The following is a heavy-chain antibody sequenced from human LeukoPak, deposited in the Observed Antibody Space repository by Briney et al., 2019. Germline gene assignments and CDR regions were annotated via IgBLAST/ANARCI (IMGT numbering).Heavy chain of an antibody. V-gene: IGHV3-48*01. J-gene: IGHJ4*02. CDR2: ISSSGGTI. CDR1: GFTFSSYG. CDR3: ARDLAVDS. Sequence: PGGSLRLSCAASGFTFSSYGMNWVRQAPGKGLGWVSYISSSGGTIYYADSVTGGFTISRDNAKNSMYLQMNSPSAEDTAVYNCARDLAVDSWGQGTLVTVSS. D-gene: IGHD3-3*02.